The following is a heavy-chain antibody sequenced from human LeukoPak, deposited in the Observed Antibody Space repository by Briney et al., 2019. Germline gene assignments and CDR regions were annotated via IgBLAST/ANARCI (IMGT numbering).Heavy chain of an antibody. V-gene: IGHV3-23*01. J-gene: IGHJ4*02. CDR2: ISGSGGST. Sequence: GGSLRLSCAASGFTFSSYAMSWVRQAAGKGLEWVSAISGSGGSTYYADSVKGRFTISRDNSKNTLYLQMNSLRAEDTAVYYCAKVGYSQGGSWPIDYWGQGTLVTVSS. CDR3: AKVGYSQGGSWPIDY. CDR1: GFTFSSYA. D-gene: IGHD6-13*01.